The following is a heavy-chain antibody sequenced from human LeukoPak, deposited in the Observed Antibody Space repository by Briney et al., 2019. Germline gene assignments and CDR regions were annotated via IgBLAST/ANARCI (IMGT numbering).Heavy chain of an antibody. CDR2: INRGSNTI. J-gene: IGHJ4*02. CDR1: GFTFSTYN. V-gene: IGHV3-48*04. CDR3: ARDGEAAGNMDH. Sequence: GGSLRLSCAASGFTFSTYNMDWVRQAPGKGLEWVSYINRGSNTIYYTDSVKGRFTISRDNTKNSLYLQMDSLRADDTAVYYCARDGEAAGNMDHWGQGILVTVSS. D-gene: IGHD6-13*01.